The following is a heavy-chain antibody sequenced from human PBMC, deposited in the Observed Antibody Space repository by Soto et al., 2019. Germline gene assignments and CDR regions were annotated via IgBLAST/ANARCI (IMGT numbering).Heavy chain of an antibody. V-gene: IGHV3-23*01. CDR3: AKGPTVTYYYYMDV. D-gene: IGHD4-4*01. J-gene: IGHJ6*03. CDR2: ISGSGGST. Sequence: PGESLKISCAASGFTFSSYAMSWVRQAPGKGLEWVSAISGSGGSTYYADSVKGRFTISRDNSKNTLYLQMNSLRAEDTAVYYCAKGPTVTYYYYMDVWGKGTTVTVSS. CDR1: GFTFSSYA.